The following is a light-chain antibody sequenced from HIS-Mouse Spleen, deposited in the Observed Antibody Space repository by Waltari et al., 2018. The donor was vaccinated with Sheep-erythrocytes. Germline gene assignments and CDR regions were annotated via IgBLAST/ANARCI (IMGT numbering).Light chain of an antibody. V-gene: IGLV3-1*01. CDR3: QAWDSSTAV. Sequence: YELTQPPSVSVSPGQTASITCSGDKSGEKYACWYQQKPGQSPVLVIYQDSKRPSGIPERFSGSNSGNTATLTISGTQAMDEADYYCQAWDSSTAVFGGGTKLTVL. J-gene: IGLJ2*01. CDR1: KSGEKY. CDR2: QDS.